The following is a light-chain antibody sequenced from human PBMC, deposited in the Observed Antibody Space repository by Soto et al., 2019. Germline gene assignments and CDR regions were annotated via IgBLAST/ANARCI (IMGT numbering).Light chain of an antibody. V-gene: IGLV2-14*01. CDR1: VGL. CDR3: SSYTSSTWV. CDR2: EVT. J-gene: IGLJ3*02. Sequence: QSVLTQPASVSGSPGQSITISCTGTVGLVSWYQQHPGKVPKLMIYEVTNRPSGVSNRFSGSKSGNTASLTISGLQAEDEADYYCSSYTSSTWVFGGGTKLTVL.